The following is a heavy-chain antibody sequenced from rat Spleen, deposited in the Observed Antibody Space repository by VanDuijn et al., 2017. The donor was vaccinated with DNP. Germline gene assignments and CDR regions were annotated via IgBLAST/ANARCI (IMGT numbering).Heavy chain of an antibody. V-gene: IGHV4-2*01. Sequence: EVKLVESGGGLVQPGRSLKLSCAASGFNFDDYWMAWVRQAPGKGPEWIGEINKDCSTINYTPSLKDKFTISRDNAQNTLYLQMSKLGSEDTATYYCASRPPPTRGPFDYWGQGVTVTVSS. CDR2: INKDCSTI. J-gene: IGHJ2*01. CDR3: ASRPPPTRGPFDY. CDR1: GFNFDDYW. D-gene: IGHD1-4*01.